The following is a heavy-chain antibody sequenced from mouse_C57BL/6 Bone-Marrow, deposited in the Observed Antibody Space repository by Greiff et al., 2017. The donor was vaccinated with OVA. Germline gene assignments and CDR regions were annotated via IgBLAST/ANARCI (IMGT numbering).Heavy chain of an antibody. CDR3: AKTGTGAYAMDY. J-gene: IGHJ4*01. CDR2: IWRGGST. D-gene: IGHD4-1*01. CDR1: GFSFTSYG. V-gene: IGHV2-5*01. Sequence: QVQLKESGPGLVQPSQSLSITCTVSGFSFTSYGVHWVRQSPGKGLEWLGVIWRGGSTDYNAAFMSRLSITKDNSKSQVFFKMNSLQADDTAIYYCAKTGTGAYAMDYWGQGTSVTVSS.